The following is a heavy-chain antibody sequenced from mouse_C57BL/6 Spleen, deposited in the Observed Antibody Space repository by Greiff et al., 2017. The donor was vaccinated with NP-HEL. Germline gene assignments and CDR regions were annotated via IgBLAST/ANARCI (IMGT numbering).Heavy chain of an antibody. CDR1: GYTFTDYY. CDR2: INPYNGGT. D-gene: IGHD2-1*01. V-gene: IGHV1-19*01. Sequence: EVQLQQSGPVLVKPGASVKMSCKASGYTFTDYYMNWVKQSHGKSLEWIGVINPYNGGTSYNQKFKGKATLTVDKSSSTAYMELNSLTSEDSAVYYCARRGYGNYGLGWYFDVWGTGTTVTVSS. CDR3: ARRGYGNYGLGWYFDV. J-gene: IGHJ1*03.